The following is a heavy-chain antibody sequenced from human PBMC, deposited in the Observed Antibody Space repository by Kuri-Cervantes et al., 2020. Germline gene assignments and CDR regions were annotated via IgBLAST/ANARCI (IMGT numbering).Heavy chain of an antibody. CDR2: IYSGGST. D-gene: IGHD4-17*01. Sequence: GESLKISCVASGFTVSRNYMSWVRQAPGKGLEWVSVIYSGGSTDYADSVKGRFTISRDNSKNTLYLQMNSLRAEDTAVYYCARLRFYGMDVWGQGTTVTVSS. J-gene: IGHJ6*02. CDR3: ARLRFYGMDV. V-gene: IGHV3-66*02. CDR1: GFTVSRNY.